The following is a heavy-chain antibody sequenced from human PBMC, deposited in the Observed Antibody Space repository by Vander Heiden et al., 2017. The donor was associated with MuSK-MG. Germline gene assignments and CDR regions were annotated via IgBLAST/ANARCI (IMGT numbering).Heavy chain of an antibody. CDR1: GGSFSGYY. J-gene: IGHJ6*02. V-gene: IGHV4-34*01. CDR2: INHSGST. Sequence: QVQLQQWGAGLLKPSETLSLTCAVYGGSFSGYYWSWIRQPPGKGLEWIGEINHSGSTNYNPSLKSRVTISVDTSKNQFSLKLSSVTAADTAVYYCARDGAVGSGSVRGVIITGTYYGMDVWGQGTTVTVSS. CDR3: ARDGAVGSGSVRGVIITGTYYGMDV. D-gene: IGHD3-10*01.